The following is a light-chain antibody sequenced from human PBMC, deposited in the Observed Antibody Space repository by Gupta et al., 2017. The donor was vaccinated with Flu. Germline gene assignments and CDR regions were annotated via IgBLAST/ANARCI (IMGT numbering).Light chain of an antibody. J-gene: IGKJ1*01. V-gene: IGKV1-8*01. Sequence: GDIVTITCRASHDITNSLAWYQQRPGKAPKILIYDASTLQVGVPSRFSGSGSGTAFTLTISSLQSDDFATYYCQQYYYYPWTFGPGTKVEI. CDR2: DAS. CDR1: HDITNS. CDR3: QQYYYYPWT.